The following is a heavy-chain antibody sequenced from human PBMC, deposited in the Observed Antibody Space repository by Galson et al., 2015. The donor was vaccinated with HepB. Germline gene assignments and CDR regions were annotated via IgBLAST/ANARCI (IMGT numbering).Heavy chain of an antibody. D-gene: IGHD2-2*01. CDR2: ISAYNGNT. J-gene: IGHJ4*02. CDR3: ARVLVVPTASYFDY. V-gene: IGHV1-18*01. CDR1: GYPFISYG. Sequence: SVKVSCKASGYPFISYGISWVRQAPGQGLEWMGWISAYNGNTNYAQNLQGRVTMTTDTSTSTAYMELRSLRSDDTAVYYCARVLVVPTASYFDYWGQGTLVTVSS.